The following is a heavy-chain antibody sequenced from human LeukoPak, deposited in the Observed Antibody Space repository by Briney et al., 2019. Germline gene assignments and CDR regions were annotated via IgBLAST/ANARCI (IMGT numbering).Heavy chain of an antibody. CDR3: ARDTAVASSGWEN. Sequence: ASVKVSCKASGGTFSSYAISWVRQAPGQGLEWMGRIIPILGIANYAQKFQGRVTITADKSTSTAHMELSSLRSEDTAVYYCARDTAVASSGWENWGQGTLVTVSS. CDR2: IIPILGIA. V-gene: IGHV1-69*04. D-gene: IGHD6-19*01. J-gene: IGHJ4*02. CDR1: GGTFSSYA.